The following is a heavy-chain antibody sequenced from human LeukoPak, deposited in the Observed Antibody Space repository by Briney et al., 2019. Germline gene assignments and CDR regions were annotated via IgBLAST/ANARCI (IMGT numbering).Heavy chain of an antibody. V-gene: IGHV3-30-3*01. CDR2: ISYDGNNK. CDR3: ARDPESSGWYYFDY. Sequence: GGSLRLSCAASGFTFSSYAMHWVRQAPGKGLECVAVISYDGNNKYYADSVKGRFTISRDNSKNTLYLQMNSLRAEDTAVYYCARDPESSGWYYFDYWGQGTLVTVSS. J-gene: IGHJ4*02. CDR1: GFTFSSYA. D-gene: IGHD6-19*01.